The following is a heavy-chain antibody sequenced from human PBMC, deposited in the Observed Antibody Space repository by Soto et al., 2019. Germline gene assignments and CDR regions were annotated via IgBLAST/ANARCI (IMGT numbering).Heavy chain of an antibody. Sequence: QVQLVQSGAEEKKPGASVKVSCKASGYTFTSYAMHWVRQAPGQRIEWMGWINAGNGNTKYSQKFQGRVTITRDTSASTAYMELSRLRSEDTAVYYCARSIVVVTALDYWGQGTLVTVSS. V-gene: IGHV1-3*05. CDR2: INAGNGNT. D-gene: IGHD2-21*02. CDR3: ARSIVVVTALDY. CDR1: GYTFTSYA. J-gene: IGHJ4*02.